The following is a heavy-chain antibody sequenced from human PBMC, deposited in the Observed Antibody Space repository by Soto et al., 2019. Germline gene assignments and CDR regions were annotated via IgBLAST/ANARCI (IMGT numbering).Heavy chain of an antibody. CDR1: GGSISSYY. V-gene: IGHV4-59*08. CDR2: IYYSGST. D-gene: IGHD3-3*01. J-gene: IGHJ5*02. CDR3: ARHGHTIFGVVTNNWFDP. Sequence: SETLSLTCTVSGGSISSYYWSWIRQPPGKGLEWIGYIYYSGSTNYNPSLKSRVTISVDTSKNQFSLKLSSVTAADTAVYYCARHGHTIFGVVTNNWFDPWGQGTLVTVSS.